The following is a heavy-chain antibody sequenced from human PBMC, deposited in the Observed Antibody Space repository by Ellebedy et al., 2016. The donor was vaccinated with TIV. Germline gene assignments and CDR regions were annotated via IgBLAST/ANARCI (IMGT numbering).Heavy chain of an antibody. Sequence: GESLKISCAASGFTFSSYGMHWVRQAPGKGLEWVAVIWYDGSNKYYADSVKGRFTISRDNSKNTLYLQMNSLRAEDTAVYYCARDGRRPRRLNDAFDIWGQGTMVTVSS. V-gene: IGHV3-33*01. J-gene: IGHJ3*02. CDR1: GFTFSSYG. D-gene: IGHD5-12*01. CDR2: IWYDGSNK. CDR3: ARDGRRPRRLNDAFDI.